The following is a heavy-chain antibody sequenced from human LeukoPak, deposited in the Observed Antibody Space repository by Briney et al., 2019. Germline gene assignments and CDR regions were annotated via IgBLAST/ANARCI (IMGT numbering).Heavy chain of an antibody. V-gene: IGHV1-2*02. CDR3: ARYYYDSSGYPIDY. D-gene: IGHD3-22*01. CDR1: GYTFTGYY. CDR2: IYPNSGGT. Sequence: ASVKVSCKASGYTFTGYYMHWVRQAPGQGLEWMGWIYPNSGGTNYAQKFQGRVTMTRDTSISTAYMELSRLRSDDTAVYYCARYYYDSSGYPIDYWGQGTLVTVSS. J-gene: IGHJ4*02.